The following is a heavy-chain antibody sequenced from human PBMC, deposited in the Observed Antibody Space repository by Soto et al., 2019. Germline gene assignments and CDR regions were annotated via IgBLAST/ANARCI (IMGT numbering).Heavy chain of an antibody. V-gene: IGHV4-30-2*01. CDR2: IYHSGST. Sequence: SETLSLTWAVSGGSISSGGYSWSWIRQPPGKGLEWIGYIYHSGSTYYNPSLKSRVTISVDRSKNQFSLKLSSVTAADTAVYYCAKDLPGWLPSPTSSRYWGQGTLVTVSS. CDR3: AKDLPGWLPSPTSSRY. J-gene: IGHJ4*02. CDR1: GGSISSGGYS. D-gene: IGHD2-15*01.